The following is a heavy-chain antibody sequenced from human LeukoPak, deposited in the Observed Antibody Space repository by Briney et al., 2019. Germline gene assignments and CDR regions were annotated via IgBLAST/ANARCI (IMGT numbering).Heavy chain of an antibody. J-gene: IGHJ4*02. Sequence: GASVKVSCKASGYTFTSYAMNWVRQAPGQGLEWMGWINPNSGGTNYAQKFQGRVTMTRDTSISTAYMELSRLRSDDTAVYYCARDQLRWELHYWGQGTLVTVSS. D-gene: IGHD1-26*01. CDR3: ARDQLRWELHY. CDR1: GYTFTSYA. V-gene: IGHV1-2*02. CDR2: INPNSGGT.